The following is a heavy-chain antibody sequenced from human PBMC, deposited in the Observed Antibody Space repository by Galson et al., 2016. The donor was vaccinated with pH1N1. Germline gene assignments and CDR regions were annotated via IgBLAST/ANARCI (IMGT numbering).Heavy chain of an antibody. CDR3: ARGLAVAGTFYFDP. J-gene: IGHJ4*02. CDR1: GGSISSGSYY. V-gene: IGHV4-61*09. Sequence: TLSLTCSVSGGSISSGSYYWSWIRQPAEKGLEWIGYICTSGSTSYNPSLKSRVTMSVDTSKNQFSLKLTSVTAADTAVYYCARGLAVAGTFYFDPWGQGTLVTVSS. CDR2: ICTSGST. D-gene: IGHD6-19*01.